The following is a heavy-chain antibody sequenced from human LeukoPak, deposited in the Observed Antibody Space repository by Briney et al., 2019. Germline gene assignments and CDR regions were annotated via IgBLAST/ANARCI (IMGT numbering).Heavy chain of an antibody. V-gene: IGHV1-69*13. J-gene: IGHJ6*04. CDR1: GDTFRSYS. Sequence: SVKVSCKASGDTFRSYSFNWVRQAPGQGLEWMGGIIPIFDTTYYAQKFQGRVTITADESTSTAYMELSSLRYEDTAVYYCASRNNWNFFYGLDVGGSGTTVTVSS. D-gene: IGHD1-1*01. CDR2: IIPIFDTT. CDR3: ASRNNWNFFYGLDV.